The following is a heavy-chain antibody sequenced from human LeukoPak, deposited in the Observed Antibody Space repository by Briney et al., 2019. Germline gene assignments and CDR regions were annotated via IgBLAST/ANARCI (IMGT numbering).Heavy chain of an antibody. D-gene: IGHD3-3*01. J-gene: IGHJ6*02. CDR3: ARDTRPIRFLEWKHYYYGMDV. V-gene: IGHV1-2*04. Sequence: ASVTVSCKAPGYTLTGYYMHWVRQAPGQGLEWMGWINPNSGGTNYAQKFQGWVTMTRDTSISTAYMELSRLRSDDTAVYYCARDTRPIRFLEWKHYYYGMDVWGQGTTVTVSS. CDR1: GYTLTGYY. CDR2: INPNSGGT.